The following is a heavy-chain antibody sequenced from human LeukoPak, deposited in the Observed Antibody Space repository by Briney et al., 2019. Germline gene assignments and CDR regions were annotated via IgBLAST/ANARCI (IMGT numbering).Heavy chain of an antibody. CDR1: GFTFSSYA. CDR2: ISGSGGST. V-gene: IGHV3-23*01. D-gene: IGHD2-2*01. Sequence: GGSLRLSCAASGFTFSSYAMSWVRQAPGKGLEWVSAISGSGGSTYYADSVKGRFTISRDNSKNTLYLQMNSLRAEDTAVYYCAKDRSRGYCSSTSCSPDKYYFDYWGQGTLVTVSS. J-gene: IGHJ4*02. CDR3: AKDRSRGYCSSTSCSPDKYYFDY.